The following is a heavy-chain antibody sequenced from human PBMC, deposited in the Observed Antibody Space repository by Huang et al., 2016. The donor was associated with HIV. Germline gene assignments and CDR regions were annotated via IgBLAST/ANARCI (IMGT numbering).Heavy chain of an antibody. J-gene: IGHJ6*03. Sequence: QVQLVQSGAEVKKPGASVKVSCKASGYTFSSFGISWVRQAPGQGLEWVGWISVYNGNTKFAQKFQGSITMTTDTSTSTAYMELRSLGSDDTAVYYCARGGGIQLWLLGYYYMDVWGNGTTVTVSS. CDR3: ARGGGIQLWLLGYYYMDV. CDR2: ISVYNGNT. D-gene: IGHD5-18*01. CDR1: GYTFSSFG. V-gene: IGHV1-18*01.